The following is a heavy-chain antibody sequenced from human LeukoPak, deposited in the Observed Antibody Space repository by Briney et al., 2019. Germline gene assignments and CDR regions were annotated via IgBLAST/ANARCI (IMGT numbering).Heavy chain of an antibody. CDR1: GYTFTSYY. D-gene: IGHD5-24*01. J-gene: IGHJ4*02. V-gene: IGHV1-46*01. CDR2: INPNCGST. Sequence: ASVKVSCKASGYTFTSYYMHWVRQAPRPGLEWMGIINPNCGSTSYAQKFQGRVTMTRDMSTSTVYMELSSLRSEDTAVYYCATIYSLRRDGYNSGFDYWGQGTLVTVSS. CDR3: ATIYSLRRDGYNSGFDY.